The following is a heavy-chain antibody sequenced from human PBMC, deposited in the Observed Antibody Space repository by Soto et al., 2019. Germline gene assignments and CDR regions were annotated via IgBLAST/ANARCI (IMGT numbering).Heavy chain of an antibody. J-gene: IGHJ4*02. CDR1: GGLFSSYP. V-gene: IGHV1-69*01. CDR3: ARGGIGYTWSNKF. D-gene: IGHD3-22*01. CDR2: IIPVFQTA. Sequence: QAQLVQSGAEVKKPGSSVKVSCKASGGLFSSYPISWVRQVPGQVLEWMGGIIPVFQTAYYTQRVKGRVTTTADESTSTAYMELSSLRSEDTAIYYCARGGIGYTWSNKFWAQGTLVTVSS.